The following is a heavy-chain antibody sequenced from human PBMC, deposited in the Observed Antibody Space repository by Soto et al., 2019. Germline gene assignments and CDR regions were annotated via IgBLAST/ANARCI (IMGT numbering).Heavy chain of an antibody. V-gene: IGHV4-59*08. D-gene: IGHD3-10*01. J-gene: IGHJ3*02. CDR1: GGSISSYY. CDR2: IYYSGST. Sequence: SETLSLTCTVSGGSISSYYWSWIRQPPGKGLEWIGYIYYSGSTNYNPSLKSRVTISVDTSKNQFSLKLSSVTAADTAVYYCATQNPVLRFGELLGDAFDIWGQGTMVTVSS. CDR3: ATQNPVLRFGELLGDAFDI.